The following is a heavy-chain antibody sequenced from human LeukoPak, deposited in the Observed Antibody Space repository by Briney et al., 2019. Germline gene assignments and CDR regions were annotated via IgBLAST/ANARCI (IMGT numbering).Heavy chain of an antibody. J-gene: IGHJ5*02. CDR3: ARDRDSYNWFDP. D-gene: IGHD3-10*01. CDR1: GFTLGSFE. Sequence: GGSLRLSCVASGFTLGSFEMTWVRQAPGKGLEWVSYISRSSSTIYYADSVKGRFTISRDNANNSLYLQMNSLRAEDTAVYYCARDRDSYNWFDPWGQGTLVTVSS. V-gene: IGHV3-48*03. CDR2: ISRSSSTI.